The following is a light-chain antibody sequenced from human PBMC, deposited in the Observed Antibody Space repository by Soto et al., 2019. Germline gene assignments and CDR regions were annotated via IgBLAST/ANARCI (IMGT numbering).Light chain of an antibody. J-gene: IGLJ1*01. CDR3: SSYAGSNAYV. CDR1: SSDVGGYNY. V-gene: IGLV2-8*01. CDR2: EVS. Sequence: QSALTQPPSASGSPGQSVTISCTGTSSDVGGYNYVPWYQQHPGKAPKLIIYEVSKRPSGVPDRFSGSKSGNTASLTVSGLQAEDEADYYCSSYAGSNAYVFGTGTQLTVL.